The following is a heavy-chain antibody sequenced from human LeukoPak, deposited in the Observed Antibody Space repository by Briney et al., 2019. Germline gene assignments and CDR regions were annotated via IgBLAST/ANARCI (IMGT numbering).Heavy chain of an antibody. J-gene: IGHJ6*02. V-gene: IGHV3-7*03. CDR2: IKQDGSEK. D-gene: IGHD3-9*01. CDR3: HVLRYFGDGGMDV. Sequence: GGSLRLSCAASGFTFSSYWMSWVRQAPGKGLEWVANIKQDGSEKYYVDSVKGRFTISRDNAKNSLYLQMNSLRAEDTAVYYCHVLRYFGDGGMDVWGQGTTVTVSS. CDR1: GFTFSSYW.